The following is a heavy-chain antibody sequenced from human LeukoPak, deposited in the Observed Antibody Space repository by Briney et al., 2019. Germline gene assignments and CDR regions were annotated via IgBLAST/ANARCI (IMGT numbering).Heavy chain of an antibody. CDR2: ITRSSSAI. Sequence: GSLRLSCAASGFTFSTYSMNWVRQAPGKGLEWVSYITRSSSAIYYADSVKGRFTISRDNAKNSLYLQMNNLRDEDTAVYYCARESSIDYWGQGTLVTVSS. J-gene: IGHJ4*02. CDR1: GFTFSTYS. CDR3: ARESSIDY. V-gene: IGHV3-48*02.